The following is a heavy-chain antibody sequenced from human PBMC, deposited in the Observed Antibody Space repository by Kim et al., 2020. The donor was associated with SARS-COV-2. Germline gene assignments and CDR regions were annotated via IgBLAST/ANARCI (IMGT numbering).Heavy chain of an antibody. CDR1: GYTFTSYA. Sequence: ASVKVSCKASGYTFTSYAMNWVRQAPGQGLEWMGWINTNTGNPTYAQGFTGRFVFSLDTSVSTAYLQISSLKAEDTAVYYCARAVLEDILTGYQSSYGMDVWGQGTTVTVSS. D-gene: IGHD3-9*01. CDR3: ARAVLEDILTGYQSSYGMDV. J-gene: IGHJ6*02. V-gene: IGHV7-4-1*02. CDR2: INTNTGNP.